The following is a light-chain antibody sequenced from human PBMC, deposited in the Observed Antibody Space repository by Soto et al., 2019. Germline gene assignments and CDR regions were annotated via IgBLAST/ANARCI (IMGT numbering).Light chain of an antibody. J-gene: IGLJ2*01. CDR3: AAWDDSLNGVV. Sequence: QSVLTQPPSASGTPGQRVTISCSGSSSNIGSNTVNWYQQVPRTAPKLLIYSNNQRPSGVPDRFSGSKSGTSVSLAISGLQSEDEADYYCAAWDDSLNGVVLGGVTKLTVL. V-gene: IGLV1-44*01. CDR2: SNN. CDR1: SSNIGSNT.